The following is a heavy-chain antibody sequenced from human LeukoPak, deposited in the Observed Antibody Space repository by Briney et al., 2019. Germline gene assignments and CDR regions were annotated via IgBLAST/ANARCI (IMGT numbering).Heavy chain of an antibody. CDR2: FDPEDGET. CDR1: GYTLTELS. J-gene: IGHJ6*02. Sequence: ASVKVSCKVSGYTLTELSMHWVRQAPGKGLEWMGGFDPEDGETIYAQKFQGRVTMTEDTSTDTAYMELSSLRSEDTAVYYCATEAKSSGRYYYYYGMDVWGQGTTVTVSS. D-gene: IGHD6-19*01. CDR3: ATEAKSSGRYYYYYGMDV. V-gene: IGHV1-24*01.